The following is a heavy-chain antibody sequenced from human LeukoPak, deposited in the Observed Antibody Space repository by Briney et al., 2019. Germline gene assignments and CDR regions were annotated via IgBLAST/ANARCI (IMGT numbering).Heavy chain of an antibody. Sequence: GESLKISCKGSGYSFTSYWIGWVRQMPGKGLEWMGIIYPGDSDTRYSPSFQGQVTISADKSVSTAYLQWSSLKASDTAMYYCARNLVAGGGYYYCMDVWGQGTTVTVSS. D-gene: IGHD6-6*01. J-gene: IGHJ6*02. CDR1: GYSFTSYW. CDR2: IYPGDSDT. V-gene: IGHV5-51*01. CDR3: ARNLVAGGGYYYCMDV.